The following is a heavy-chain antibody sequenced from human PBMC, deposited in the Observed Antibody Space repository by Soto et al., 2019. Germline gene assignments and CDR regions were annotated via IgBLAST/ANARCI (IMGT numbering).Heavy chain of an antibody. V-gene: IGHV3-23*01. D-gene: IGHD3-9*01. J-gene: IGHJ4*02. CDR2: ISGSGGST. Sequence: GGSLRLSCAASGFTFISYAMSWVLQAPGKGLEWVSAISGSGGSTYYADSVKGRFTISRDNSKNTLYLQMNSLRAEDTAVYYCAKDSTNDDILTGYFDYWGQGTLVTVSS. CDR3: AKDSTNDDILTGYFDY. CDR1: GFTFISYA.